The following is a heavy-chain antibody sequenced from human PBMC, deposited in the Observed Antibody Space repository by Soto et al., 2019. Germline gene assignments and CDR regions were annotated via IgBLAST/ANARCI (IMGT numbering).Heavy chain of an antibody. V-gene: IGHV1-2*02. CDR1: GYTFTDYC. CDR2: INPNSGAT. D-gene: IGHD2-8*01. CDR3: AREGGDIVQMVYALPWY. J-gene: IGHJ4*02. Sequence: ASVKVSCKASGYTFTDYCMHWVRQAPGQGLEWMGWINPNSGATSYAQRFQGRVTMTRDTSISTAYMELSRLTSDDTAVYYCAREGGDIVQMVYALPWYWGQGTLVTVSS.